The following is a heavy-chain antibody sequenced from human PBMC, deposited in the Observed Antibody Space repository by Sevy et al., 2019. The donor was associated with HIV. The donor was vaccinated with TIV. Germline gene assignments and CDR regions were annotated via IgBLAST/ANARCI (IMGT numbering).Heavy chain of an antibody. D-gene: IGHD3-22*01. CDR2: IIPIFGTA. CDR1: GGTFSSYA. Sequence: ASVKVSCKASGGTFSSYAISWVRQAPGQGLEWTGGIIPIFGTANYAQKFQGRVTITADESTSTAYMELSSLRSEDTAVYYCARQKYYYDSSGYYYDQTYYFDYWGQGTLVTVSS. J-gene: IGHJ4*02. V-gene: IGHV1-69*13. CDR3: ARQKYYYDSSGYYYDQTYYFDY.